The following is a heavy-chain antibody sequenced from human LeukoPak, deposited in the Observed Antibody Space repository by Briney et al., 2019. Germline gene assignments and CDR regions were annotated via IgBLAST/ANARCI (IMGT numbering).Heavy chain of an antibody. Sequence: ASVKVSCKASGYTFTSYAMHWVRQAPGQRLEWMGWINAGNGNTKYSQKFQGRVTITRDTSASTAYMELSSLRSEDTAVYYCARELDSGWHLRSRGGAFDIWGQGTMVTVSS. CDR2: INAGNGNT. CDR3: ARELDSGWHLRSRGGAFDI. V-gene: IGHV1-3*01. D-gene: IGHD6-19*01. J-gene: IGHJ3*02. CDR1: GYTFTSYA.